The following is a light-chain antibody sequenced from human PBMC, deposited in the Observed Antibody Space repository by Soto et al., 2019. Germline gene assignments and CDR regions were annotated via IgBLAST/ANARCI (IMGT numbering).Light chain of an antibody. CDR1: QGIRND. CDR2: AAS. J-gene: IGKJ3*01. CDR3: LPHNSYPFT. V-gene: IGKV1-17*01. Sequence: DIQMTQSPSSLSASVGDRVTITCRASQGIRNDLGWYQQKPGKAPKRLIYAASSLQSVGPSRFSGSGSLTGFTLTNSSLQPEYVATYYDLPHNSYPFTFGPGTKVDIK.